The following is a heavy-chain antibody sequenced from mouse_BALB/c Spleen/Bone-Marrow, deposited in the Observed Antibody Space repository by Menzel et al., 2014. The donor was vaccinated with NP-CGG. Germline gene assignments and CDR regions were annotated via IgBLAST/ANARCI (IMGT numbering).Heavy chain of an antibody. D-gene: IGHD2-3*01. J-gene: IGHJ2*01. Sequence: DVMLVESGGGLVQPGGSLKLSCTASGFAFSRYWMSWVRQAPGKGLEWIAEISPESSTINYTPSLKDKFIISRDNAKNTLFQLISKMRTEDATLYYYRRLPYDGVSDYWGQGTTLTVSS. CDR2: ISPESSTI. CDR1: GFAFSRYW. CDR3: RRLPYDGVSDY. V-gene: IGHV4-1*02.